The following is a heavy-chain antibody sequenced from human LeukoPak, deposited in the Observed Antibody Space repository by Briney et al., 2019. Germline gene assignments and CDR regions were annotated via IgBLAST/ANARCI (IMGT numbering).Heavy chain of an antibody. D-gene: IGHD4-17*01. CDR1: GGSISSYY. CDR3: AREGAKNGYGDPLYFQH. J-gene: IGHJ1*01. CDR2: IYYSGST. V-gene: IGHV4-59*01. Sequence: SETLSLTCTASGGSISSYYWSWIRQPPGKGLEWIGYIYYSGSTNYSPSLKSRVTISVDTSKNQFSLKLSSVTAADTAVYYCAREGAKNGYGDPLYFQHWGQGTLVTVSS.